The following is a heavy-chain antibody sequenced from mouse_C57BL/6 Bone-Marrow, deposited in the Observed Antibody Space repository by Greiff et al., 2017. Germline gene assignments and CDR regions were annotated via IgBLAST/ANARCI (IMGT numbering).Heavy chain of an antibody. CDR1: GYTFTSYW. CDR3: ARGRFFGYYDYDVWFAY. D-gene: IGHD2-4*01. J-gene: IGHJ3*01. CDR2: IDPSDSET. V-gene: IGHV1-52*01. Sequence: VKLQQPGAELVRPGSSVKLSCKASGYTFTSYWMHWVKQRPIQGLEWIGDIDPSDSETHYNQKFKDKATLTVDKSSSTDYMQLSSLTSEDSAVYYCARGRFFGYYDYDVWFAYWGQGTLVTVSA.